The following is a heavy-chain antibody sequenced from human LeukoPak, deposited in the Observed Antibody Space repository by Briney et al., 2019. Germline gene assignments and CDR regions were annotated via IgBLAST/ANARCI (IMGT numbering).Heavy chain of an antibody. J-gene: IGHJ3*01. Sequence: GGSLRLSCVASGFAFNIYSMNWVRQAPGKGLEWVSYIKYDSSTIYYGDSVEGRFTISRDNVKNSLYLQVSSLRAEDTAVYYCVRDGREGFDFWGHGTLVIVSS. D-gene: IGHD5-24*01. CDR3: VRDGREGFDF. CDR1: GFAFNIYS. CDR2: IKYDSSTI. V-gene: IGHV3-48*04.